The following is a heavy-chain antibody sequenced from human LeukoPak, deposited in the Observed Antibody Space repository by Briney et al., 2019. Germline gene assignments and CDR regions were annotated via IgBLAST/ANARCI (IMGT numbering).Heavy chain of an antibody. CDR1: GGSISSYY. V-gene: IGHV4-59*08. CDR2: IYYSGST. CDR3: AVEQLPAAFDI. Sequence: PSETLSLTCTVSGGSISSYYWSWIRQPPGKGLEWIGYIYYSGSTNYNPSLKSRVTISVDTSKNQFSLKLSSVTAADTAVYYCAVEQLPAAFDIWGQGTMVTVSS. J-gene: IGHJ3*02. D-gene: IGHD5-18*01.